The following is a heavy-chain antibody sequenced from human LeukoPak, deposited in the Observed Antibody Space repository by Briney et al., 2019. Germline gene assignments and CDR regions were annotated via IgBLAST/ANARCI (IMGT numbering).Heavy chain of an antibody. CDR3: ARHDYGDRFLPVYLDF. CDR2: IYYSGSA. V-gene: IGHV4-39*01. CDR1: GGSISSSSYY. D-gene: IGHD4-17*01. Sequence: PSETLSLTCTVSGGSISSSSYYWGWIRQPPGKGREWIGSIYYSGSAYYHPSRKSRATISIDTSNNLFSLKLSSVDAADTAVYYCARHDYGDRFLPVYLDFWGQETLVTVSS. J-gene: IGHJ4*02.